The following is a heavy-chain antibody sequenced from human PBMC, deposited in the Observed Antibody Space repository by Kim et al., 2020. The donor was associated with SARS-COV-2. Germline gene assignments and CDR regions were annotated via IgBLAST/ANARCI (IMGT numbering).Heavy chain of an antibody. J-gene: IGHJ4*02. D-gene: IGHD3-10*01. CDR1: GGSFSGYY. Sequence: SETLSLTCAVYGGSFSGYYWSWIRQPPGKALEWIGEINHSGSTNYNPSLKSRVTISVDTSKNQFSLKLSSVTAADTAVYYCARVGFGEFHFDYWGQGTLVTVSS. CDR3: ARVGFGEFHFDY. CDR2: INHSGST. V-gene: IGHV4-34*01.